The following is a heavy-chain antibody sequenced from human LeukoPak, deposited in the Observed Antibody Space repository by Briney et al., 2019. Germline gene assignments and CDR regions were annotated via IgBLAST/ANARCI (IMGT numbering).Heavy chain of an antibody. D-gene: IGHD3-22*01. CDR2: IWYDGRNK. J-gene: IGHJ4*02. CDR3: ARGYFDSSGYYGPFDY. CDR1: EFTFSSHG. V-gene: IGHV3-33*08. Sequence: GRSLRLSCAASEFTFSSHGMHWVRQAPGKGLEWVAVIWYDGRNKYYADSVKGRFTISRDNSENTLYLQMNSLRVEDTAVYYCARGYFDSSGYYGPFDYWGQGTLVTVSS.